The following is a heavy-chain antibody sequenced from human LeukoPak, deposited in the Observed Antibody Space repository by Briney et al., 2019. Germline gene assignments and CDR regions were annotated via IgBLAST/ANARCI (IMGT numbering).Heavy chain of an antibody. CDR1: GGSISSGTYY. CDR3: ARDRTASLFDI. V-gene: IGHV4-30-2*01. Sequence: SQTLSLTCTVSGGSISSGTYYWSWIRQPPGKGLEWIGYIFHSESTFYNPSLKSRVTISVDRSKNQFSLKLTSVTAADTAVYYCARDRTASLFDIWGQGTMVTVSS. CDR2: IFHSEST. J-gene: IGHJ3*02.